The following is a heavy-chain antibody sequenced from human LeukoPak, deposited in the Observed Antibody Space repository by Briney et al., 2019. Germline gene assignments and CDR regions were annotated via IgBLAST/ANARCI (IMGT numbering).Heavy chain of an antibody. V-gene: IGHV3-23*01. J-gene: IGHJ5*01. D-gene: IGHD1-1*01. CDR3: AKAGARGNVNWFDS. CDR2: ISGSGRST. Sequence: PGGSLRLSCAASGFTVSSNYMSWVRQAPGKGLEWVSAISGSGRSTYSADSVRGRFTTSRDNSKNILYLQMNNLRGEDTAVYYCAKAGARGNVNWFDSWGQGTLVTVSS. CDR1: GFTVSSNY.